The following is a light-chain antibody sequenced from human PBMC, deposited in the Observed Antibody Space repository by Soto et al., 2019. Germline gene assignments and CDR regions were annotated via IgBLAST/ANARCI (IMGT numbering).Light chain of an antibody. Sequence: QSVLTQPASVSGSPGQSIAISCTGTSSDVGSYNSVSWYQQYPGKAPKLMIHDVNNRPSGISDRFSGSKSGNTASLTISGLEAEDEAYYCSSFTSSTSYVFGTGTKLTVL. CDR3: SSFTSSTSYV. CDR1: SSDVGSYNS. CDR2: DVN. J-gene: IGLJ1*01. V-gene: IGLV2-14*03.